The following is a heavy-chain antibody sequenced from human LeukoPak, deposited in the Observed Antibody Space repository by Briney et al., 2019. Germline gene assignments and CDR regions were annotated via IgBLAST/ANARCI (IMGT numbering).Heavy chain of an antibody. J-gene: IGHJ4*02. V-gene: IGHV3-23*01. CDR2: ISGSGGST. D-gene: IGHD6-13*01. CDR1: GFTFSSYA. Sequence: GGSLRLSCVASGFTFSSYAMSWVRQAPGKGLEWVSAISGSGGSTYYADSVKGRFTISRDNSKNTLYLQMNSLRAEDTAVYYCAKDRRYSSSLGGFDYWGQGTLVTVSS. CDR3: AKDRRYSSSLGGFDY.